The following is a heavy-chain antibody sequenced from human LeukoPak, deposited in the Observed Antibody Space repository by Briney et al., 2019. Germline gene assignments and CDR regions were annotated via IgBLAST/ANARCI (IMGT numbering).Heavy chain of an antibody. CDR1: GFTFSRYW. CDR3: TRGQSSGYSSGDY. Sequence: GGSLRLSCAASGFTFSRYWMHWVRQAPGKGLVWVSRIESDGTTTTYADSVKGRFTNSRDNAKNTLYLQMNSLRAEDTAVYYCTRGQSSGYSSGDYWGQGTLVTVSS. CDR2: IESDGTTT. V-gene: IGHV3-74*01. D-gene: IGHD3-22*01. J-gene: IGHJ4*02.